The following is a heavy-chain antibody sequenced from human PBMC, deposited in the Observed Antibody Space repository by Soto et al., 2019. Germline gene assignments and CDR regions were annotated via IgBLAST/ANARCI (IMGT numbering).Heavy chain of an antibody. D-gene: IGHD1-26*01. J-gene: IGHJ6*02. V-gene: IGHV1-3*01. CDR1: GYTFTTYA. CDR2: INPASGHT. CDR3: GRSVVGATGEILYNAMDD. Sequence: QVQLVQSGAEVKKPGASVKVSCKASGYTFTTYALHWVRQAPGQRPEWMGWINPASGHTKYSKRFQDRVTITRDTSASTGYMELSSLRSEDTAVYYCGRSVVGATGEILYNAMDDWGQGTTVTVSS.